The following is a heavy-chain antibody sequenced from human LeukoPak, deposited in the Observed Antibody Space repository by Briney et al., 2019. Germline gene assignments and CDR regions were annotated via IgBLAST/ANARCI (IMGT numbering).Heavy chain of an antibody. CDR1: GGSFSGYY. CDR2: INHSGST. V-gene: IGHV4-34*01. J-gene: IGHJ4*02. Sequence: PSETLSLTCAVYGGSFSGYYRSWIRQPPGKGLEWIGEINHSGSTNYNPSLKSRVTISVDTSKNQFSLKLSSVTAADTAVYYCARGGIAAAGTPSHGYWGQGTLVTVSS. CDR3: ARGGIAAAGTPSHGY. D-gene: IGHD6-13*01.